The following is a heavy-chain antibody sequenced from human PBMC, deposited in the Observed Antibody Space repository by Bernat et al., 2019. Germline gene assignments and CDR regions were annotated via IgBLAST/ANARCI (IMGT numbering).Heavy chain of an antibody. D-gene: IGHD3-10*01. CDR3: AKYFGSGTYGLDY. Sequence: EVQLVESGGGLVQPGGSLRLSCAASGFTFSNYNIHWVRQAPGKGLVWVSRINGDGSSTTYAESVKGRFTISRDNAKNTLYLQMNSLRADDTAVYYCAKYFGSGTYGLDYWGQGTLVTVSS. J-gene: IGHJ4*02. V-gene: IGHV3-74*01. CDR1: GFTFSNYN. CDR2: INGDGSST.